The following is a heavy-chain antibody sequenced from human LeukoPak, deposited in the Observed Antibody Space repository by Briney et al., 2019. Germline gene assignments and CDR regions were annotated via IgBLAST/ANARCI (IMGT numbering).Heavy chain of an antibody. CDR3: ARSYSYGYFDL. CDR1: GYDLTNYW. J-gene: IGHJ2*01. D-gene: IGHD5-18*01. CDR2: IYPGDSDT. Sequence: GESLKISCEGSGYDLTNYWIGWVRQIPGKGLEWMGVIYPGDSDTRYSPSFQGHFTISADKSITTAYLQWSSLKASDSAMYYCARSYSYGYFDLWGRGTLVTVSS. V-gene: IGHV5-51*01.